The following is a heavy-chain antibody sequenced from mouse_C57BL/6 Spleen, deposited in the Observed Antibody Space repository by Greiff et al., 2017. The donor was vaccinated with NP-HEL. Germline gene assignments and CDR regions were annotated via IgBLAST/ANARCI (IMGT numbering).Heavy chain of an antibody. CDR2: ISDGGSYT. CDR3: ARVLTGTNYAMDY. CDR1: GFTFSSYA. V-gene: IGHV5-4*03. Sequence: DVMLVESGGGLVKLGGSLKLSCAASGFTFSSYAMSWVRQTPEKRLEWVATISDGGSYTYYPDNVKGRFTISRDNAKNNLYLQMSHLKSEDTAMYYCARVLTGTNYAMDYWGQGTSVTVSS. J-gene: IGHJ4*01. D-gene: IGHD4-1*01.